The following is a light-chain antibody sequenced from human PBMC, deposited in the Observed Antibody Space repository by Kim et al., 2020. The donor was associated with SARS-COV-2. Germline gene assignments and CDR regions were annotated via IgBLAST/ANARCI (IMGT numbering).Light chain of an antibody. CDR2: NDN. V-gene: IGLV1-44*01. CDR1: SANIGGHF. CDR3: ATLDVSLDAWV. Sequence: QRVIISCSGSSANIGGHFEDWFRLHPGTTPKVFIYNDNQRPSRVPDRFSGSRSGASASLAISGLQSEEEADYYCATLDVSLDAWVFGVGTKLTVL. J-gene: IGLJ3*02.